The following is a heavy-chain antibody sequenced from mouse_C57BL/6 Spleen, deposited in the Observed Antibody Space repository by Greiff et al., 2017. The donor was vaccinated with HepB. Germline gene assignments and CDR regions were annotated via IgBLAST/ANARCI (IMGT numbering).Heavy chain of an antibody. CDR1: GYAFSSSW. D-gene: IGHD1-1*01. Sequence: VQLQESGPELVKPGASVKISCKASGYAFSSSWMNWVKQRPGKGLEWIGRIYPGDGDTNYNGKFMGKATLTADKSSSTAYMQLSSLTSEDSAVYFCARYYGSAHWYFDVWGTGTTVTVSS. CDR2: IYPGDGDT. V-gene: IGHV1-82*01. CDR3: ARYYGSAHWYFDV. J-gene: IGHJ1*03.